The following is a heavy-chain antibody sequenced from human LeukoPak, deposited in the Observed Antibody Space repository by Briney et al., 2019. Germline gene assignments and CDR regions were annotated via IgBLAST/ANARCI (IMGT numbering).Heavy chain of an antibody. CDR2: INPSGGST. V-gene: IGHV1-46*01. CDR1: GYTFTSYY. D-gene: IGHD2-21*01. Sequence: ASVKVSCKASGYTFTSYYMHWVRQAPGQGLEWMGIINPSGGSTSYAQKSQGRVTMTRDTSTSTVYMELSSLRSEDTAVYYCARDLSDGGASNWFDPWGQGTLVTVSS. J-gene: IGHJ5*02. CDR3: ARDLSDGGASNWFDP.